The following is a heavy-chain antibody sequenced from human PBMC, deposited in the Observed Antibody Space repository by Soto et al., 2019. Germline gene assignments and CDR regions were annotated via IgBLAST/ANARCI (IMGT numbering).Heavy chain of an antibody. V-gene: IGHV2-70*11. J-gene: IGHJ6*03. CDR1: GFSLSTSGMC. Sequence: SGPTLVNPTQTLTLTCTFSGFSLSTSGMCVSWIRQPPGKALEWLARIDWDDDKYYSTSLKTRLTISRDTSKNQVVLTMTNMDSVDTATYYCARTSSFHYDFFSCYGARYYHLDVWGKGTTVTVSS. D-gene: IGHD3-3*01. CDR2: IDWDDDK. CDR3: ARTSSFHYDFFSCYGARYYHLDV.